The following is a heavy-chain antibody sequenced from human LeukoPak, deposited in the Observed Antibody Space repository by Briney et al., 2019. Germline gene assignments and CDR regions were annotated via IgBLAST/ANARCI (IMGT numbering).Heavy chain of an antibody. Sequence: PGGSLRLSCAASGFTFSGYWMHWVRQAPGKGLVWVSRINPDGSNTIYADSVKGRFTISRDNAKNTLYLQMNSLRAEDTAVYYCARVWENSHGYGYWGQGTLVTVSS. CDR2: INPDGSNT. J-gene: IGHJ4*02. CDR1: GFTFSGYW. CDR3: ARVWENSHGYGY. D-gene: IGHD5-18*01. V-gene: IGHV3-74*01.